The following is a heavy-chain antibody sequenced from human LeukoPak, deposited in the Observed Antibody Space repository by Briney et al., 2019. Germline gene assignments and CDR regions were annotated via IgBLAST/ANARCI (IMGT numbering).Heavy chain of an antibody. J-gene: IGHJ5*01. D-gene: IGHD1-26*01. CDR1: GGSISSYY. CDR2: IYTSGST. V-gene: IGHV4-4*07. Sequence: SETPSLTCTVSGGSISSYYWSWIRQPAGKGLEWIGRIYTSGSTNYNPSLKSRVTMSVDTSKNQFSLKLSSVTAADTAVYYCARGEVYAGATNLDWFDPWGQGTLVTVSS. CDR3: ARGEVYAGATNLDWFDP.